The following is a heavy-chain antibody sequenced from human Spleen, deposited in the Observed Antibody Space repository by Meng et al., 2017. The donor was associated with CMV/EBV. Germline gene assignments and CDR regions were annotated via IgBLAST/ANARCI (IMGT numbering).Heavy chain of an antibody. Sequence: RLSCAASGFALHNYWMHWVRQGPGKGLVWVSRINIDGSTTSYADSVKGRFTISRDNAKNTLYLQMNSLRAEDTGVYYCARDLLQSDYWGQGTLVTVSS. CDR3: ARDLLQSDY. D-gene: IGHD3-22*01. CDR1: GFALHNYW. V-gene: IGHV3-74*01. CDR2: INIDGSTT. J-gene: IGHJ4*02.